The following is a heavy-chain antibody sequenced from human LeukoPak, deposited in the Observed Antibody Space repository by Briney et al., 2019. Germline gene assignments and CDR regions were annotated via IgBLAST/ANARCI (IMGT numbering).Heavy chain of an antibody. J-gene: IGHJ4*02. CDR1: GFSLSTSGMC. V-gene: IGHV2-5*08. D-gene: IGHD1-26*01. Sequence: ESGPALVKPTQTLTLTCTFSGFSLSTSGMCMSWIRQPPGKALEWLALIYWDDDKRYSPSLKSRLTITKDTFKNQVVLTMTNMDPVDTATYYCAHRRPVVGANSVFDYWGQGTLVTVSS. CDR2: IYWDDDK. CDR3: AHRRPVVGANSVFDY.